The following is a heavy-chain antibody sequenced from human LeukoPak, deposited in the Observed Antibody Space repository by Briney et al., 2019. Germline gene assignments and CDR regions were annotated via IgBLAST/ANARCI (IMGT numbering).Heavy chain of an antibody. V-gene: IGHV4-61*02. D-gene: IGHD6-13*01. CDR2: IHTSGST. Sequence: PSQTLSLTCTVSGGSISSGNYYWNWIRQPAGKGLEWIGRIHTSGSTNYNPSLKSRVTISVDTSKNQFSLKLSSVTAADTAVYYCARLSSSWYQDWYFDLWGRGTLVTVSS. CDR1: GGSISSGNYY. J-gene: IGHJ2*01. CDR3: ARLSSSWYQDWYFDL.